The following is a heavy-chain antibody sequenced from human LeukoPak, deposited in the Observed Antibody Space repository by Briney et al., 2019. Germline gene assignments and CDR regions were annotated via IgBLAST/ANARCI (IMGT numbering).Heavy chain of an antibody. CDR3: ARLDKYGDYGLGDFDY. D-gene: IGHD4-17*01. V-gene: IGHV1-2*02. CDR2: INPNSGGT. Sequence: ASVKVSCKASGYTFTGYYMQWVRQAPGQGLGGVGWINPNSGGTNYAQKFQGRVTMTRETSISTAYMELSRLRSDDTAVYYCARLDKYGDYGLGDFDYWGQGTLVTDSS. J-gene: IGHJ4*02. CDR1: GYTFTGYY.